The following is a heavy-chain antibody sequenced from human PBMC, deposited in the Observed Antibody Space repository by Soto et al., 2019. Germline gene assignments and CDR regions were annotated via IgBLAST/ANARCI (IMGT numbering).Heavy chain of an antibody. V-gene: IGHV3-30*03. D-gene: IGHD2-15*01. J-gene: IGHJ4*02. CDR2: ISYDGSNK. CDR3: ASERGYCSGGSCAPSPIDY. CDR1: GFTFSSYG. Sequence: QVQLVESGGGVVQPGRSLRLSCAASGFTFSSYGMHWVRQAPGKGLEWVAVISYDGSNKYYADSVKGRFTISRDNSKNTLYLQMNSLRAEDTAVYYCASERGYCSGGSCAPSPIDYWGQGTLVTVSS.